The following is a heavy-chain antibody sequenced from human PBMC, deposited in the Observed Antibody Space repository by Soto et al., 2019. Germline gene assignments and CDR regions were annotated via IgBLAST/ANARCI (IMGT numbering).Heavy chain of an antibody. CDR1: GGSISSSSYY. J-gene: IGHJ4*02. V-gene: IGHV4-39*02. CDR3: ARRGPMDGYDYIWGSYRYRDFFDY. D-gene: IGHD3-16*02. CDR2: IDYSGST. Sequence: QLQLQESGPGLVKPSETLSLTCTVSGGSISSSSYYWGWIRQPPGQGLEWLGSIDYSGSTYYNPSGSTCVAISVRTSKNHSSLKLRSVTDADTAVYYCARRGPMDGYDYIWGSYRYRDFFDYWGQGTLVTVSS.